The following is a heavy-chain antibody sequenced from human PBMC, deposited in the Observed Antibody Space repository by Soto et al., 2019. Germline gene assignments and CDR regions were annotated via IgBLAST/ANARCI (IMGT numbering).Heavy chain of an antibody. CDR3: ARSSVYDFPYLDY. CDR1: GGSISSYY. D-gene: IGHD5-12*01. CDR2: IYYSGST. J-gene: IGHJ4*02. Sequence: SETLSLTCTVSGGSISSYYWSWIRQPPGKGLEWIGYIYYSGSTNYNPSLKSRVTISVDTSKNQFSLKLSSVTAADTAVYYCARSSVYDFPYLDYWGQGTLVTVSS. V-gene: IGHV4-59*01.